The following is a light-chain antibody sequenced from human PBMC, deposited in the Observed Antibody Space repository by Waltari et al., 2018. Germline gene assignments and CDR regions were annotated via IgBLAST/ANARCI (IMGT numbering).Light chain of an antibody. CDR2: AAS. V-gene: IGKV1-16*01. CDR1: HDITNY. J-gene: IGKJ5*01. Sequence: DIHMAQSPSPLSASVGDRVSITCRASHDITNYLAWFQQKPGKAPKCLIYAASNLQSGAPPRFSGSGSGTDFTLTISSLQPEDFATYYCQQYNSFPITFGQGTRLEIK. CDR3: QQYNSFPIT.